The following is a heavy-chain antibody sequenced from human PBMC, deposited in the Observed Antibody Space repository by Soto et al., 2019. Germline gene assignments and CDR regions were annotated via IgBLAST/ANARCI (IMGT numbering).Heavy chain of an antibody. J-gene: IGHJ4*02. V-gene: IGHV3-23*01. CDR2: VSIGGST. Sequence: TGGSLRLSCAASGVHFSSYAMGWVRQGPGKGLEWVAVVSIGGSTHYADSVRGRFTISRDNSKNTLSLQMNSLTAEDTAVYFCAKRRGAGGHFDYWGQGALVTVSS. CDR3: AKRRGAGGHFDY. CDR1: GVHFSSYA. D-gene: IGHD2-15*01.